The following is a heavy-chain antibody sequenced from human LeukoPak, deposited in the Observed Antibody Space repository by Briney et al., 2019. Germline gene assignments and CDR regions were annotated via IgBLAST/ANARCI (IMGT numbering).Heavy chain of an antibody. V-gene: IGHV3-11*01. CDR3: AREGRKYDSSGYYYAAGAFDI. J-gene: IGHJ3*02. CDR1: GFTVSSNY. D-gene: IGHD3-22*01. CDR2: ISSSGSTI. Sequence: GGSLRLSCAASGFTVSSNYMSWVRQAPGKGLEWVSYISSSGSTIYYADSVKGRFTISRDNSKNTLYLQMNSLRAGDTAVYYCAREGRKYDSSGYYYAAGAFDIWGQGTRVTVSS.